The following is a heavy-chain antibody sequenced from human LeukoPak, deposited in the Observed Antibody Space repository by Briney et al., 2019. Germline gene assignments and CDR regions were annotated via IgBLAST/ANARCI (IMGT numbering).Heavy chain of an antibody. D-gene: IGHD3-16*01. J-gene: IGHJ6*03. CDR1: GLTVSSNY. CDR3: AKALGGVIMDV. V-gene: IGHV3-53*05. Sequence: PGGSLRLSCAASGLTVSSNYMSWVRQAPGKGLEWVSVIYSGGSTYYADSVKGRFTISRDNSKNTLYLQMNSLRAEDTAVYYCAKALGGVIMDVWGKGTTVTVSS. CDR2: IYSGGST.